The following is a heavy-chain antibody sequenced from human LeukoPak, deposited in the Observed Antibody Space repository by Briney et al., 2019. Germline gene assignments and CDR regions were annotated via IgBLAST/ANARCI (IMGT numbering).Heavy chain of an antibody. CDR1: GGTFSSYA. CDR2: INTNNGNT. Sequence: ASVKVSCKASGGTFSSYAISWVRQAPGQGLEWMGWINTNNGNTNYVQRLQGRVTMTTDTSTSTAYMELRSLRSDDTAVYYCAREREETYGSGSYTFDHWGQGTLVTVSS. CDR3: AREREETYGSGSYTFDH. V-gene: IGHV1-18*01. D-gene: IGHD3-10*01. J-gene: IGHJ4*02.